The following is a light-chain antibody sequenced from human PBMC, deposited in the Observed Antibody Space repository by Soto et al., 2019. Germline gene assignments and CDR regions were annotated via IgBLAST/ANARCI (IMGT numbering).Light chain of an antibody. CDR1: NSDVGSYYL. J-gene: IGLJ1*01. CDR3: CSYAGSTTSLYV. Sequence: QSVLTQPASVSGAPGQSITISCTGTNSDVGSYYLVSWYQQHPGKAPKLMIYEVSKRPSGVSNRFSGSKSGNTASLTISGLQAEDEADYYCCSYAGSTTSLYVFGTGTKVTVL. V-gene: IGLV2-23*02. CDR2: EVS.